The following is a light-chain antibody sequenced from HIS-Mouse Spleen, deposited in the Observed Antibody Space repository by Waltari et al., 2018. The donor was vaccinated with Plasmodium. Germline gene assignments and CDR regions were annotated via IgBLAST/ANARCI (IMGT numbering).Light chain of an antibody. Sequence: QSALTQPASVSGSPGQSITISCTGTSRDVGRYNLVSWYQQHPGKPPKLMIYEGSKPPSGVSNRFSGAKSGNTASLTISGLQAEDEADYYCCSYAGSSTFVVFGGGTKLTVL. V-gene: IGLV2-23*03. J-gene: IGLJ2*01. CDR1: SRDVGRYNL. CDR2: EGS. CDR3: CSYAGSSTFVV.